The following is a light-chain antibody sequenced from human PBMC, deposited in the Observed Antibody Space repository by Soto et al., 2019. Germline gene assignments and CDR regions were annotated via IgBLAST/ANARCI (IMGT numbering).Light chain of an antibody. CDR3: QQSFSTPLT. CDR1: QTISTY. V-gene: IGKV1-39*01. CDR2: SAS. Sequence: DIQMTQFPSSLSASVGDRVTITCRASQTISTYLNWYQQQSGKAPKLLIYSASTLQSGVPSRFSDSGSGTDFTLTISNLQPEDFATYHCQQSFSTPLTFGQGTKVEIK. J-gene: IGKJ1*01.